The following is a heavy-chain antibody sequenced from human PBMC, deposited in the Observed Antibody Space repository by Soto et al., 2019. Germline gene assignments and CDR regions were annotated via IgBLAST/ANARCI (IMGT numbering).Heavy chain of an antibody. CDR3: ARAPLGSAEDLYYYYYMVV. Sequence: PGGSLRLSCAASGFTFSSYDMHWVRQATGKGLEWVSAIGTAGDTYYPGSVKGRFTISRENAKNSLYLQMNSLRAGDTAVYYCARAPLGSAEDLYYYYYMVVWGTGTTVTVFS. V-gene: IGHV3-13*01. J-gene: IGHJ6*03. CDR2: IGTAGDT. D-gene: IGHD2-15*01. CDR1: GFTFSSYD.